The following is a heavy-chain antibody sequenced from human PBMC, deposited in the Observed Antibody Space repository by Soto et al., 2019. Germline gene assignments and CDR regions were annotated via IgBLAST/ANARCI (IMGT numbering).Heavy chain of an antibody. D-gene: IGHD1-1*01. CDR2: IYAAGTT. CDR1: GASISGFY. V-gene: IGHV4-4*07. CDR3: VRDGTKTLRDWFDP. Sequence: SETLSLTCTVSGASISGFYWSWIRTSAGKGLEWIGRIYAAGTTDYNPSLKTRVMMSVDTSKKQFSLKLRSVTAADTAVYYCVRDGTKTLRDWFDPWGQGISVTVSS. J-gene: IGHJ5*02.